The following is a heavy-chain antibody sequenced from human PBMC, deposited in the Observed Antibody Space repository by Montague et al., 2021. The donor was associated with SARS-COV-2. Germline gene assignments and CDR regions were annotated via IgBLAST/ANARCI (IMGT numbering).Heavy chain of an antibody. J-gene: IGHJ6*02. Sequence: SDTLSLTCAVYGGSFSGYYLNWIRQPPGRGLEWIGEINHSGSTNYNPSLKSRVTIAVDTSKNQVSLKLTSVTAADTAVFYCARSTVTNSPFGFSNKLRSRYNGMDVWGPGTTVTAFS. CDR2: INHSGST. D-gene: IGHD4-17*01. V-gene: IGHV4-34*01. CDR1: GGSFSGYY. CDR3: ARSTVTNSPFGFSNKLRSRYNGMDV.